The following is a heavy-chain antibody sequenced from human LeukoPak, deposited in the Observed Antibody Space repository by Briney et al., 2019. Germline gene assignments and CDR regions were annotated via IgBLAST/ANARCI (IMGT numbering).Heavy chain of an antibody. Sequence: GGSLRLSCAASGFTFSSYWMSWVRQAPGKGLEWVANMNEGGSEKYYVDSVKGRFTISRDNAKNSLYLQMNSLRAEDTAVYYCARHYDLWSGYNYWGQGLLVTVSS. CDR1: GFTFSSYW. CDR2: MNEGGSEK. V-gene: IGHV3-7*03. D-gene: IGHD3-3*01. CDR3: ARHYDLWSGYNY. J-gene: IGHJ4*02.